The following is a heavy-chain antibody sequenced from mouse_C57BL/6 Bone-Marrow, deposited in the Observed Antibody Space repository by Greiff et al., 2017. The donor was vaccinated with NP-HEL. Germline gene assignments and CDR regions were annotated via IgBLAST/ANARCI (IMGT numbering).Heavy chain of an antibody. Sequence: EVQLVESGGGLVQPGGSMKLSCVASGFTFSNYWMNWVRQSPEKGLEWVAQIRLKSDNYATHYAESVKGRFTISRDDSKSSVYLQMNNLRAEDTGIYYCTGRRPFLDYWGQGTTLTVSS. CDR2: IRLKSDNYAT. CDR1: GFTFSNYW. V-gene: IGHV6-3*01. D-gene: IGHD2-12*01. J-gene: IGHJ2*01. CDR3: TGRRPFLDY.